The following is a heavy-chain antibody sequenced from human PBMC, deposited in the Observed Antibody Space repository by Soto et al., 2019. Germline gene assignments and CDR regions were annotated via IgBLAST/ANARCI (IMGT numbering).Heavy chain of an antibody. D-gene: IGHD6-6*01. CDR3: AKSFLSSSSSYYYYYYMDV. J-gene: IGHJ6*03. CDR1: GFTFDDYA. CDR2: ISWNSGSI. Sequence: SLRLSCAASGFTFDDYAMHWVRQAPGKGLEWVSGISWNSGSIGYADSVKGRFTISRDNAKNSLYLQMNSLRAEDTALYYCAKSFLSSSSSYYYYYYMDVWGKGTTVTVSS. V-gene: IGHV3-9*01.